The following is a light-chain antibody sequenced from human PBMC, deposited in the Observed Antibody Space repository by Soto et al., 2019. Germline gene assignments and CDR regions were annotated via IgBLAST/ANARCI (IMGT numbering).Light chain of an antibody. V-gene: IGKV1-5*01. J-gene: IGKJ1*01. CDR3: QQYNSYSGT. CDR2: DAS. Sequence: DIQMTQSPSTLSASVGDRVTITCRASQSISSWLAWYQQKPGKAPKLLIYDASSVESGVPSRFSGSGSGTEFTLTSSSLQPDYLATYYCQQYNSYSGTFGQGTKVEIK. CDR1: QSISSW.